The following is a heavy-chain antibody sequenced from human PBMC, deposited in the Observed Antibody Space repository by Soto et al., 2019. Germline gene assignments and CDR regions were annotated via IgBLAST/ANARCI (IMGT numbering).Heavy chain of an antibody. CDR2: INPNSGGT. V-gene: IGHV1-2*02. D-gene: IGHD3-10*01. J-gene: IGHJ3*02. CDR1: VYTFTGYY. CDR3: ARDGGFGGDALAFDI. Sequence: ASVKVSCKASVYTFTGYYMHWVRQAPGQGLEWMGWINPNSGGTNYAQKFQGRITISRDNSKNTLYLQMNSLRAEDTAVYYCARDGGFGGDALAFDIWVKGTMVTVSS.